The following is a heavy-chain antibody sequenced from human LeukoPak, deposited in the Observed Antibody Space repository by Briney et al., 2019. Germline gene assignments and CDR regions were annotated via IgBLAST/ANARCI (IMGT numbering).Heavy chain of an antibody. D-gene: IGHD3-10*02. J-gene: IGHJ4*02. CDR3: ARGTMFPYYFDY. CDR1: GFTFSSYA. Sequence: GGSLRLSCAASGFTFSSYAMSWVRQAPGKGPEWVSAISGSGGSTYYADSVKGRFTISRDNSKNTLYLQMNSLRAEDTAVYYCARGTMFPYYFDYWGQGTLVTVSS. CDR2: ISGSGGST. V-gene: IGHV3-23*01.